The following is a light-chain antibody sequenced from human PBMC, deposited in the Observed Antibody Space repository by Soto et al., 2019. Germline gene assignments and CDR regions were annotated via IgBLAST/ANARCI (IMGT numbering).Light chain of an antibody. V-gene: IGKV3-15*01. CDR1: QSVSSD. CDR3: RQYNGWPQYT. Sequence: EIVLTQSPATLSVSPGERATLSCRASQSVSSDLAWYQQKPGQAPRLLIYGASTRASGIPARFSGSRSGTEFTITISSLQSEDFAFLYCRQYNGWPQYTFGQGTKLEIK. J-gene: IGKJ2*01. CDR2: GAS.